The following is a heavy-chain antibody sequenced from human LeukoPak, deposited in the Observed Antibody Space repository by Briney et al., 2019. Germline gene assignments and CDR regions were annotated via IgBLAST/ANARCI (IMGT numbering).Heavy chain of an antibody. CDR1: GYTFTSYG. Sequence: ASVKVSCKASGYTFTSYGISWVRQAPGQGLEWMGWISAYNGNTNYAQKLQGRVTTTTDTSTSTAYMELRSLRSDDTAVYYCARADKFQQLVGYWGQGTLVTVSS. D-gene: IGHD6-13*01. CDR3: ARADKFQQLVGY. J-gene: IGHJ4*02. CDR2: ISAYNGNT. V-gene: IGHV1-18*01.